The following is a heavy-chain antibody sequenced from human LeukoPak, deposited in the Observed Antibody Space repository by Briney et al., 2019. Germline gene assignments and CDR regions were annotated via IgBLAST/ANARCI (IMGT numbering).Heavy chain of an antibody. V-gene: IGHV1-2*02. J-gene: IGHJ3*02. CDR1: GYTFTGYY. CDR2: INPNSGGR. D-gene: IGHD3-10*01. CDR3: ARVGKILNTMVRGALVSKDGFDI. Sequence: ASVKVSCKASGYTFTGYYMHWVRQAPGQGLEWMGWINPNSGGRNYAQKFQDRVTMTRDTSISTAYMELSSLRSDDTAVYYCARVGKILNTMVRGALVSKDGFDIWGQGTLVTVSS.